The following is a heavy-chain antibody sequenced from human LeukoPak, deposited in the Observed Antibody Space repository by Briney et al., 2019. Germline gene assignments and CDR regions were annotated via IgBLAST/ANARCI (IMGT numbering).Heavy chain of an antibody. D-gene: IGHD3-22*01. J-gene: IGHJ5*02. CDR3: ARDSDYYDSSGYYNWFDP. CDR1: GGTFSSYA. CDR2: IIPIFGTA. V-gene: IGHV1-69*05. Sequence: SVKVSCNASGGTFSSYAISWVRQAPGQVLELMGGIIPIFGTANYAQKFQGRVTITTDESTSTAYMELSSLRSEDTAVYYCARDSDYYDSSGYYNWFDPWGQGTLVTVSS.